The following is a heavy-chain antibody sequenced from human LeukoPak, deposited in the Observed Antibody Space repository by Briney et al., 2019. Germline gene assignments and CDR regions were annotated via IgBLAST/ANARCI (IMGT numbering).Heavy chain of an antibody. CDR1: GFTVSDNF. J-gene: IGHJ4*02. D-gene: IGHD3-10*01. Sequence: PGGSLRLSCAASGFTVSDNFMSWVRQAPGKGLEWVSVIYSAGNTYYADSVKGRFTISRDNSKNTLYLQMNSLRAEDTAVYYCAKDQVVRGVLHWGRGTLVTVSS. V-gene: IGHV3-53*01. CDR3: AKDQVVRGVLH. CDR2: IYSAGNT.